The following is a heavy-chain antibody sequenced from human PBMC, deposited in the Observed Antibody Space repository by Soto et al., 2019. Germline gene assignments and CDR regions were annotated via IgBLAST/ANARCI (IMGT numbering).Heavy chain of an antibody. J-gene: IGHJ6*02. Sequence: QVRLQESGPGLVRPSQTLSLTCTVSGDSLSSGGYYCSWIRQLPGKGLEWIGFIYYSGSTFYNPSLRSRVTMSADASKNQISLKLSSVTAADTAVYYCAKTKTPPGRNGMDVWGQGTTVTVSS. V-gene: IGHV4-31*04. CDR1: GDSLSSGGYY. CDR2: IYYSGST. D-gene: IGHD2-8*01. CDR3: AKTKTPPGRNGMDV.